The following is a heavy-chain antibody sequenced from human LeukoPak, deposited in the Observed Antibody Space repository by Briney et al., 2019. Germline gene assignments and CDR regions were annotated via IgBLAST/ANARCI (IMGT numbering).Heavy chain of an antibody. V-gene: IGHV4-30-4*08. CDR3: ARDRYQLLYGVDYYMDV. D-gene: IGHD2-2*02. J-gene: IGHJ6*03. Sequence: LRLSCAASGFTVSSNYMSWVRQAPGKGLEWIGYIYYSGSTYYNPSLKSRVTISVDTSKNQFSLKLSSVTAADTAVYYCARDRYQLLYGVDYYMDVWGKGTTVTVSS. CDR2: IYYSGST. CDR1: GFTVSSNY.